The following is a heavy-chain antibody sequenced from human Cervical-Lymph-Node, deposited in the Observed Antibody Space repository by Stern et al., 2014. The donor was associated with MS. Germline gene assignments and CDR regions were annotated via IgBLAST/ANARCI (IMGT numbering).Heavy chain of an antibody. D-gene: IGHD5-24*01. CDR3: ARGHIPYAYNYLFDY. CDR2: AWYDGSTA. Sequence: VHLVESGGGVVQPGTSLRLSCAASGFTFSSYGMHWVRQAPGKGLEWVALAWYDGSTASYTNSVKGRFPISRDNSKNTLSLQMNSLTAEDTAVYYCARGHIPYAYNYLFDYWGQGTLVTVSS. J-gene: IGHJ4*02. V-gene: IGHV3-33*01. CDR1: GFTFSSYG.